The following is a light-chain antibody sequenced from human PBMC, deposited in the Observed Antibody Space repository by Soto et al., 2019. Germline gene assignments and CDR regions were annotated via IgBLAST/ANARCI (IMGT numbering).Light chain of an antibody. CDR3: SSYTTSSTGV. Sequence: QSALTQPASVSGSPGQSITISCTGTSSDIGRYNYVSWFQQHPGKAPKLMIYDVSNRPSGVSNRFSGSKSGNTASLTISGLQAEDAADYYCSSYTTSSTGVFGGGTKLTVL. CDR2: DVS. J-gene: IGLJ3*02. CDR1: SSDIGRYNY. V-gene: IGLV2-14*01.